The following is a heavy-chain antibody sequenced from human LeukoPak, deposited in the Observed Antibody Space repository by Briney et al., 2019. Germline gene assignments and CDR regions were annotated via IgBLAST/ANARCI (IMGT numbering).Heavy chain of an antibody. CDR3: ARTTVTRNDDY. D-gene: IGHD4-17*01. Sequence: GSLRLSCAASGFTFSSYSMNWVRQAPGKGLEWVSYISSSSSTIYYADSVKGRFTISRDNAKNSLYLQMNSLRAEDTAVYYCARTTVTRNDDYWGQGTLVTVSS. V-gene: IGHV3-48*01. CDR2: ISSSSSTI. J-gene: IGHJ4*02. CDR1: GFTFSSYS.